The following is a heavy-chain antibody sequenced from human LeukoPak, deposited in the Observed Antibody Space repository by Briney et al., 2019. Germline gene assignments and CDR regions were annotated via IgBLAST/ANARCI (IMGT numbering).Heavy chain of an antibody. V-gene: IGHV3-9*01. D-gene: IGHD2-2*02. J-gene: IGHJ6*03. CDR2: ISWNGGVV. Sequence: GRSLRLTCAASGFIFENYAMHWVRQAPGKGLEWVSGISWNGGVVAYVDSVKGRFTISRDNAMSSLYLQMSSLKVEDTAHYYCAKIAVPIPGPYHIDVWGKGITVTVSS. CDR3: AKIAVPIPGPYHIDV. CDR1: GFIFENYA.